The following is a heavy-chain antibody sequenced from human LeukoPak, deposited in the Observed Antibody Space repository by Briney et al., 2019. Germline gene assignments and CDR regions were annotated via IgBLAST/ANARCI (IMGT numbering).Heavy chain of an antibody. J-gene: IGHJ4*02. CDR1: GFTVSSNY. CDR3: ARDPLLANSNVSQRGY. D-gene: IGHD4-11*01. V-gene: IGHV3-66*02. Sequence: PGGSLILSCAASGFTVSSNYMSGVRQAPGKGVEGVSVIYSGGSTYYADCVKGRFTISSDNTKNTLYLKMNNLRSEDMAVYYCARDPLLANSNVSQRGYWGQGTLVTVSS. CDR2: IYSGGST.